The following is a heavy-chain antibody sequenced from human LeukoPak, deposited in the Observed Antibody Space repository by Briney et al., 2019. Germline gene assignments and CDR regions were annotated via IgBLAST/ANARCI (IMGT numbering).Heavy chain of an antibody. CDR1: GFTFSRYG. J-gene: IGHJ4*02. Sequence: GGTLRLSCAASGFTFSRYGMSWVRQAPGKGLEWVSAISGSGGSTYYADSVKGRFTISRDNSKNTLYLQMNSLRCEDTAVYYCARDRYSGYDALGYWGQGTLVTVSS. D-gene: IGHD5-12*01. V-gene: IGHV3-23*01. CDR2: ISGSGGST. CDR3: ARDRYSGYDALGY.